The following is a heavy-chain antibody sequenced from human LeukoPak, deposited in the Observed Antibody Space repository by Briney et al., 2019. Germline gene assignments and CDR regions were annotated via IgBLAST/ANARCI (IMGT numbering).Heavy chain of an antibody. CDR2: INPSGGST. Sequence: ASVKVSCKASGYTFTSYYMHWVRQAPGQGLEWMGIINPSGGSTSYAQKFQGRVTMTRDTSTSTVYMELSSLRSEDTAVYYCARWGLTYYYDNSGSDQGGGNYWGQGTLVTVSS. CDR1: GYTFTSYY. J-gene: IGHJ4*02. V-gene: IGHV1-46*01. D-gene: IGHD3-22*01. CDR3: ARWGLTYYYDNSGSDQGGGNY.